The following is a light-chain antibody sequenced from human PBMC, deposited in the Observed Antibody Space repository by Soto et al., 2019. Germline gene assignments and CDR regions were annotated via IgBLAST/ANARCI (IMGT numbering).Light chain of an antibody. J-gene: IGKJ5*01. CDR3: QQRNIWPPVT. CDR2: GAF. V-gene: IGKV3-11*01. Sequence: EIVLTHSPATLSLSPGEIATLSCRASPSVSNYLAWYQQKPGQAPRLLIYGAFNRATGIPARFSGSGSGADFTLIISSLEPEDSAVYYCQQRNIWPPVTFGQGTRLEIK. CDR1: PSVSNY.